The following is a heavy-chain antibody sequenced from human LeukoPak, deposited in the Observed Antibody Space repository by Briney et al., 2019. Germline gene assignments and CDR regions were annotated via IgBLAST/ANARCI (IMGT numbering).Heavy chain of an antibody. CDR1: GGSISSYY. V-gene: IGHV4-59*08. CDR3: ARSLPRYSGSFPLG. CDR2: IYYSGSA. J-gene: IGHJ4*02. Sequence: PSETLSLTCTVSGGSISSYYWSWIRQPPGKGLEWIGYIYYSGSANYNPSLKSRVTISVDTSKNQFSLKLSSVTAADTAVYYCARSLPRYSGSFPLGWGQGTLVTVSS. D-gene: IGHD1-26*01.